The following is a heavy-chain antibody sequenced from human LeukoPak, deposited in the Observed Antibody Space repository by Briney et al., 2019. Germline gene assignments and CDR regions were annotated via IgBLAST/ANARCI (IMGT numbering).Heavy chain of an antibody. J-gene: IGHJ4*02. CDR1: GLAVSSNH. Sequence: GGSMILSCAASGLAVSSNHMSWVRQAPGKGLEWVSVIYSGGNTYYADSVKGRFTISRDNSKNTLYLQMNSVRAEDTAVYYCARETVQALDYWGQGTLVTVSS. V-gene: IGHV3-53*01. D-gene: IGHD1-1*01. CDR2: IYSGGNT. CDR3: ARETVQALDY.